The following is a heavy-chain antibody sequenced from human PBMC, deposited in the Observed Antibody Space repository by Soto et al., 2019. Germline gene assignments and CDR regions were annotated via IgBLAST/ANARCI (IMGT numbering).Heavy chain of an antibody. J-gene: IGHJ4*02. CDR3: ARESSNTSSSNPGYFDY. V-gene: IGHV3-48*03. Sequence: GGSLRLSCAASGFTFSSYEMNWVRQAPGKGLEWVSYISSIYTTAYYADSVKGRFTISRDNTKNSLYLQMNSLRAEDTAVYYCARESSNTSSSNPGYFDYWGQGTPVTVYS. CDR2: ISSIYTTA. CDR1: GFTFSSYE. D-gene: IGHD2-2*01.